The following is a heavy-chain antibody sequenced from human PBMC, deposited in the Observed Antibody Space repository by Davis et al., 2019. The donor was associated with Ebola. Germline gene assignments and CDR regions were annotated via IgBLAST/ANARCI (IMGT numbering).Heavy chain of an antibody. J-gene: IGHJ4*02. D-gene: IGHD6-13*01. CDR3: AGLGETGAAAGHGLDY. CDR1: GGSISSYY. V-gene: IGHV4-59*08. Sequence: SETLSLTCTVSGGSISSYYWSWIRQPPGKGLEWIGYIYYSGSTNYNPSLKSRVTISVDTSKNQFSLKLSSVTAADTAVYYCAGLGETGAAAGHGLDYWGQGTLVTVSS. CDR2: IYYSGST.